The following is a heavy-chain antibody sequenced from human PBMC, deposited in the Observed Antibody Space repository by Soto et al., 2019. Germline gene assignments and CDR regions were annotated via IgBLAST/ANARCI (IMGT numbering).Heavy chain of an antibody. Sequence: SMRLSRAVPGXTFDDNSMDWVRQAPEKGLEWVSGINWKSDIGYEDSVKGRFTISRDNAENSLYLQMNSMRAEDTALYYCAISQDRGGRTTFIYWGQGTQGTVSS. D-gene: IGHD3-16*01. CDR1: GXTFDDNS. J-gene: IGHJ4*02. CDR3: AISQDRGGRTTFIY. V-gene: IGHV3-9*01. CDR2: INWKSDI.